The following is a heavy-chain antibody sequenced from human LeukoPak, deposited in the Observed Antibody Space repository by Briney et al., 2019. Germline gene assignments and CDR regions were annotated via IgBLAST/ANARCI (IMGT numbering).Heavy chain of an antibody. CDR1: GFTFSSYG. V-gene: IGHV3-30*03. CDR3: ATAYSSSSGYYYYGMDV. CDR2: ISYDGSNK. J-gene: IGHJ6*02. D-gene: IGHD6-6*01. Sequence: GGSLRLSCAASGFTFSSYGMHWVRQAPGKGLEWVAVISYDGSNKYYADSVKGRFTISRDNSKNTLYLQMNSLRAEDTAVYYCATAYSSSSGYYYYGMDVWGQGTTVTVPS.